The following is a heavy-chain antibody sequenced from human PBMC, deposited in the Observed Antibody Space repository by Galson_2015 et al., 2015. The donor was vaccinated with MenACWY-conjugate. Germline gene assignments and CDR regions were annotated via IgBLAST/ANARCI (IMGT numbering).Heavy chain of an antibody. CDR2: IYPGDSDT. D-gene: IGHD6-19*01. CDR3: ARLAVAGTWEDYFDY. CDR1: GYSFTSYW. J-gene: IGHJ4*02. Sequence: QSGAEVKKPGESLTISCTGSGYSFTSYWNGWVRQMPGKGLEWMGIIYPGDSDTRYSPSFQGQVTISADKSISTAYLQWSSLKASDTAMYYCARLAVAGTWEDYFDYWGQGTLVTVSS. V-gene: IGHV5-51*01.